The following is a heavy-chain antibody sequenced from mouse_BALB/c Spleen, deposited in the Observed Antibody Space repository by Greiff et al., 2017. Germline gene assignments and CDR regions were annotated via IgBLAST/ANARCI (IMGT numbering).Heavy chain of an antibody. J-gene: IGHJ2*01. D-gene: IGHD1-3*01. CDR3: ANYNRRFDY. Sequence: QVQLQQSAAELARPGASVKMSCKASGYTFTSYTMHWVKQRPGQGLEWIGYINPSSGYTEYNQKFKDKTTLTADKSSSTAYMQLSSLTSEDSAVYYCANYNRRFDYWGQGTTLTVSS. V-gene: IGHV1-4*02. CDR2: INPSSGYT. CDR1: GYTFTSYT.